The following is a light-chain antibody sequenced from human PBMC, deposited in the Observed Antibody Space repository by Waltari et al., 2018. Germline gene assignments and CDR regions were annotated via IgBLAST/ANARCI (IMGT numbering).Light chain of an antibody. V-gene: IGLV3-1*01. CDR2: RDT. CDR3: QVWDGTTGV. Sequence: SYELTQPPSVSVSPGPPASMTCSGDQLGDKYACWYQQKPGQSPVLVIYRDTKRPSGIPERFSGSNSGNTATLTISGTQAMDEADYYCQVWDGTTGVFGTGTKVTVL. CDR1: QLGDKY. J-gene: IGLJ1*01.